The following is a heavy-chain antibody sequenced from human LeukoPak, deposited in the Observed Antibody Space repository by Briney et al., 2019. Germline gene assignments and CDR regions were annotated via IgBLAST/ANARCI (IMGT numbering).Heavy chain of an antibody. CDR2: ISWDGGST. CDR1: GFTFDDYA. J-gene: IGHJ4*02. Sequence: PGGSLRLSCAASGFTFDDYAMHWVRQAPGKGLEWVSLISWDGGSTYYADSVKGRFTISRDNSKNSLYLQMNSLRAEDTALYYCAKGGSSWSPEPFQWGQGTLVTVSS. CDR3: AKGGSSWSPEPFQ. D-gene: IGHD6-13*01. V-gene: IGHV3-43D*03.